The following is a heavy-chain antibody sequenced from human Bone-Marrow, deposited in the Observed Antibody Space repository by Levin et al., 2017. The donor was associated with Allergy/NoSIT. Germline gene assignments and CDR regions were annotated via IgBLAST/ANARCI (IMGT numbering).Heavy chain of an antibody. CDR3: ARDLPRSVKPGYCSGGSCYSNHTNWFDP. Sequence: PGGSLRLSCAASGFTFSSYGMHWVRQAPGKGLEWVAVIWYDGSNKYYADSVKGRFTISRDNSKNTLYLQMNSLRAEDTAVYYCARDLPRSVKPGYCSGGSCYSNHTNWFDPWGQGTLVTVSS. V-gene: IGHV3-33*01. D-gene: IGHD2-15*01. J-gene: IGHJ5*02. CDR1: GFTFSSYG. CDR2: IWYDGSNK.